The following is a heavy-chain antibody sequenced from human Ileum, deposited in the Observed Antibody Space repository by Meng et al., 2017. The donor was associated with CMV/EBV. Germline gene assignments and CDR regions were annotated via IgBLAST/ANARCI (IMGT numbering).Heavy chain of an antibody. CDR2: INTNPGDP. D-gene: IGHD7-27*01. V-gene: IGHV7-4-1*02. J-gene: IGHJ4*02. CDR1: GYTFTRCV. CDR3: ARDQPGEGADY. Sequence: SCKASGYTFTRCVMNWVRPAPGQGLEWIGWINTNPGDPLYAQGFTGRFVFSLDTSVSTAYPQISSLKAEDTAVYYCARDQPGEGADYWGQGTLVTVSS.